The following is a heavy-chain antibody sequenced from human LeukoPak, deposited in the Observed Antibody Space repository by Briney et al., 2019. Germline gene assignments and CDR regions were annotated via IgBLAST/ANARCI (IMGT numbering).Heavy chain of an antibody. CDR3: ASKPYGDYPNY. Sequence: ASVKVSCKASGYTFTSYGISWVRQAPGQGLEWMGWISAYNGNTNYAQKLQGRVTMTTDTSTSTAYMELSSLRSEDTAVYYCASKPYGDYPNYWGQGTLVTVSS. D-gene: IGHD4-17*01. CDR1: GYTFTSYG. J-gene: IGHJ4*02. V-gene: IGHV1-18*01. CDR2: ISAYNGNT.